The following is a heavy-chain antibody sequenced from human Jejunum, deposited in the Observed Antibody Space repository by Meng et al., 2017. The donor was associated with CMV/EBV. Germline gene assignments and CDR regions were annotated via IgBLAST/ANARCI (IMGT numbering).Heavy chain of an antibody. J-gene: IGHJ6*02. D-gene: IGHD5-12*01. Sequence: LSCAGSGFTFSSYAMSWARQAPGKGPEWVSFIFGGGSSTYYADSVKGRFTISKDDSKNTLYLQMNSLRVEDTAVYYCTRESGYLIWGQGTTVTVSS. CDR2: IFGGGSST. CDR1: GFTFSSYA. CDR3: TRESGYLI. V-gene: IGHV3-23*03.